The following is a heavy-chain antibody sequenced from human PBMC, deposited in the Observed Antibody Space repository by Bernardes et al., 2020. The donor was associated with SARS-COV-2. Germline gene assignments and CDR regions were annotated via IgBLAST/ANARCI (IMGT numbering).Heavy chain of an antibody. CDR2: ISGGGTT. D-gene: IGHD4-17*01. J-gene: IGHJ4*02. CDR3: ARDGDDFGGNFDY. CDR1: GFTFRSNT. Sequence: GGSLRLSCAASGFTFRSNTMSWVRQAPGKGLEWLSLISGGGTTNYADSVKGRFTISRNNAKNSLYLQMNSLRVEDTAVYFCARDGDDFGGNFDYWGQGSLVTVSS. V-gene: IGHV3-23*01.